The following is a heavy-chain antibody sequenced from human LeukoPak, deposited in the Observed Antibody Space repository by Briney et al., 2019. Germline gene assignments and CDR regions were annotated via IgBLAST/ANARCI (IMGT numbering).Heavy chain of an antibody. CDR2: ITDSGRST. CDR1: GFTFSSYA. D-gene: IGHD2-2*01. CDR3: AKDGRAVAVPGAYLN. V-gene: IGHV3-23*01. J-gene: IGHJ4*02. Sequence: GGSLRLSCAASGFTFSSYAMTWVRQAPGRGLQWISPITDSGRSTYYVDSVKGRFTISRDNSKNTLDLQMNGLRAEDTAVYYRAKDGRAVAVPGAYLNWGQGTLVTVAS.